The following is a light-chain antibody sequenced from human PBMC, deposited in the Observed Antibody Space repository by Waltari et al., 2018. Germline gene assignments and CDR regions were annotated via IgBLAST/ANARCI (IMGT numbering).Light chain of an antibody. CDR1: SVISVGASK. CDR3: MILHNNAVV. V-gene: IGLV5-45*01. CDR2: YRSDSDI. Sequence: QSVLTQPASLSASPADSVSLTCTLRSVISVGASKIYWYQPMPGSPPQFLVRYRSDSDIQRGSVVPSRFSGSKDTSANAGILLISGFQSEDEADYYCMILHNNAVVFGGGTRLTVL. J-gene: IGLJ3*02.